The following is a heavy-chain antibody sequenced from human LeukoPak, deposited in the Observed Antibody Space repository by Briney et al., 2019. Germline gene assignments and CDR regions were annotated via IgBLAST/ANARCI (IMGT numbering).Heavy chain of an antibody. D-gene: IGHD2-8*01. V-gene: IGHV3-11*01. Sequence: GGSLRLSCAASGFTFSDYNMRWIRQAPGKGLEWVSSISRSGSTKYYADSVKGRFTISRDNAKNSLFLQMNSLKIEDTAVYYCTKLARAPRDFDYWGQGTLVTVSS. J-gene: IGHJ4*01. CDR1: GFTFSDYN. CDR3: TKLARAPRDFDY. CDR2: ISRSGSTK.